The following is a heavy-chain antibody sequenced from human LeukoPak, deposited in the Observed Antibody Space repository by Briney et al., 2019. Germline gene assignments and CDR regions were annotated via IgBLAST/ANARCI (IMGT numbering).Heavy chain of an antibody. Sequence: PGGSLRLSCAASGFTFSSYAMHWVRQAPGKGLEWVAVISYDGSNKYYADSVKGRFTISRDNSKNTLYLQMNSLRAEDTAVYYCARDLTTVVDTYYYYYGMDVWGQGTTVTVSS. J-gene: IGHJ6*02. CDR2: ISYDGSNK. D-gene: IGHD4-23*01. V-gene: IGHV3-30-3*01. CDR1: GFTFSSYA. CDR3: ARDLTTVVDTYYYYYGMDV.